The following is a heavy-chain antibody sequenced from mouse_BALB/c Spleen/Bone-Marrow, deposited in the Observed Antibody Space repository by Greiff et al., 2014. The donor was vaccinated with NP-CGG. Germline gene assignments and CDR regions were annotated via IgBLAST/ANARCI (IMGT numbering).Heavy chain of an antibody. CDR3: ARGAWARGYFDY. Sequence: VQLQQSGAELVRPGALVKLSCKASGFNIKDYYLHWVKQGPGQGLEWIGWIDPEKGNTKYDPKFQGKASIIADTSSNTAYLQLSSLTSEDTAVYYCARGAWARGYFDYWGQGTTLTVSS. CDR1: GFNIKDYY. D-gene: IGHD4-1*01. J-gene: IGHJ2*01. V-gene: IGHV14-1*02. CDR2: IDPEKGNT.